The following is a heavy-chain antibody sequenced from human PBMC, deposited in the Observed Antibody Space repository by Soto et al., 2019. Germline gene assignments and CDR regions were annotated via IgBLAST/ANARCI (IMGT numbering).Heavy chain of an antibody. Sequence: GGSLRLSCAASGFTFSSYGMHWVRQAPGKGLEWVAVIWYDGSNKYYADSVKGRFTISRDNSKNTLYLQMNSLRAEDTAVYYCARGRGSFYPEAFDIWGQGTMVTV. CDR3: ARGRGSFYPEAFDI. J-gene: IGHJ3*02. CDR2: IWYDGSNK. V-gene: IGHV3-33*01. CDR1: GFTFSSYG. D-gene: IGHD3-10*01.